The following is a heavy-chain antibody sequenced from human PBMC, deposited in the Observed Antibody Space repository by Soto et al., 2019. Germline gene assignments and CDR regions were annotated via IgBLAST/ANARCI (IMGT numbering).Heavy chain of an antibody. J-gene: IGHJ4*02. V-gene: IGHV3-23*01. CDR3: AKGSASSRPYYFDY. CDR1: GFSFTAHA. D-gene: IGHD6-6*01. Sequence: GGSLRLSCAASGFSFTAHAMTWVRQAPGKGLEWVSGITDTGGDTWHADSVKGRFTISRDNSMNILYLQMNSLRAEDTAVYYCAKGSASSRPYYFDYWGQGALVTVSS. CDR2: ITDTGGDT.